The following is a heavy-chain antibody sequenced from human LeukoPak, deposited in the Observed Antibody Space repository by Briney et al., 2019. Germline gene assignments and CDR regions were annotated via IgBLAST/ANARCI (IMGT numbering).Heavy chain of an antibody. Sequence: ASVKVSCKASGYTFTGYYMHWVRQAPGQGLEWMGWINPNSGGTNYAQKFQGRVTMTRDTSISTAYMELSWLRSDDTAVYYCAREVAVPGVNAFDIWGQGTRVTVSS. CDR3: AREVAVPGVNAFDI. CDR2: INPNSGGT. V-gene: IGHV1-2*02. D-gene: IGHD6-19*01. J-gene: IGHJ3*02. CDR1: GYTFTGYY.